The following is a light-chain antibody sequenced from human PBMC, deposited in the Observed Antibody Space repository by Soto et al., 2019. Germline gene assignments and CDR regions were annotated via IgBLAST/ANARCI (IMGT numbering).Light chain of an antibody. CDR1: QSVSSY. CDR3: QQYNNWPLT. V-gene: IGKV3-15*01. J-gene: IGKJ4*01. CDR2: GAS. Sequence: EIVMTQSPATLSVSPGDRATLSCRASQSVSSYLAWYQQKPGQAPRLLIYGASTRATDIPARFSGSGSGTEFTLTISSLQSEDFALYYCQQYNNWPLTFGGGTKVDIK.